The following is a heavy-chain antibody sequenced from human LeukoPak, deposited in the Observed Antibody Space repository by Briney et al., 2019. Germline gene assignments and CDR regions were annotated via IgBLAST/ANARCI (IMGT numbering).Heavy chain of an antibody. V-gene: IGHV4-34*01. CDR1: GGSFSGYY. CDR2: INHSGST. Sequence: SETLSLTCAVYGGSFSGYYWNWIRQPPGKGLEWSGEINHSGSTNYNPPLKSRVTISVDKSKNQFSLKLSSVTAADTAVYYCARRTTVTIPFGYWGQGTLVTVSS. D-gene: IGHD4-11*01. J-gene: IGHJ4*02. CDR3: ARRTTVTIPFGY.